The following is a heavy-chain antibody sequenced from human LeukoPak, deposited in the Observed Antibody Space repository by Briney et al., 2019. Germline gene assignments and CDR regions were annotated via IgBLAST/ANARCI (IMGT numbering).Heavy chain of an antibody. CDR1: GGTFSSYA. J-gene: IGHJ3*02. D-gene: IGHD1-26*01. CDR3: ARGLDSGSPPLGTFEI. Sequence: VASVKVSCKASGGTFSSYAISWVRQAPGQGLEWMGGIIPIFGTANYAQKFQGRVTITADKSTSTAYMELRSLRSDDTAVYYCARGLDSGSPPLGTFEIWGQGTMVTVSS. CDR2: IIPIFGTA. V-gene: IGHV1-69*06.